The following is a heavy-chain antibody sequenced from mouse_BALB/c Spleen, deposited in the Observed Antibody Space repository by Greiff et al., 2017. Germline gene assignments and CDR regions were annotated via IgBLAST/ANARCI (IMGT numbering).Heavy chain of an antibody. J-gene: IGHJ4*01. Sequence: QVQLKESGPGLVQPSQSLSITCTVSGFSLTSYGVHWVRQSPGKGLEWLGVIWSGGSTDYNAAFISRLSISKDNSKSQVFFKMNSLQANDTAIYYCARNGGSSYEDYAMDYWGQGTSVTVSS. D-gene: IGHD1-1*01. CDR1: GFSLTSYG. CDR3: ARNGGSSYEDYAMDY. CDR2: IWSGGST. V-gene: IGHV2-2*02.